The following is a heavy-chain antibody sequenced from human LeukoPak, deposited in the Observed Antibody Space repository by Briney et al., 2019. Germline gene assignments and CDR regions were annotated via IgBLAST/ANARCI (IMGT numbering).Heavy chain of an antibody. V-gene: IGHV1-46*01. CDR3: AREGPGQCYFDY. CDR1: GYTFTSYY. CDR2: INPSHGDA. J-gene: IGHJ4*02. Sequence: ASAKVSCKTSGYTFTSYYIHWVRQAPGQGLKWLAMINPSHGDANYARGFFGRTTVTRETSSSTVYMELRSLNSDDTAVYYCAREGPGQCYFDYWGQGTLVTVSS. D-gene: IGHD1-1*01.